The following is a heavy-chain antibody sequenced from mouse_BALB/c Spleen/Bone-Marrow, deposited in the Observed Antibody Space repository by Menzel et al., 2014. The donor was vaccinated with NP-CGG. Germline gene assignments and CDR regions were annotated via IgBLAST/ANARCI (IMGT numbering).Heavy chain of an antibody. CDR3: ARDGNYRYAMDH. CDR1: GFTFTSYW. CDR2: INPSNGRT. J-gene: IGHJ4*01. V-gene: IGHV1S81*02. Sequence: VKLMESGAELVKPGASVKLSCMASGFTFTSYWIHWVKQRPGQGPEWIGEINPSNGRTNYNEKFKSKATLTDDKSSSTAYMQLSSLTSEDSAVYYCARDGNYRYAMDHWGQGTSLTVSS. D-gene: IGHD2-1*01.